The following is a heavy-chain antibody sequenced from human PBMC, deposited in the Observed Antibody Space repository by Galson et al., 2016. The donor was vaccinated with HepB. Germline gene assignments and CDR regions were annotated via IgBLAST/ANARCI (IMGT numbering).Heavy chain of an antibody. J-gene: IGHJ4*02. CDR3: ARERAAAGIIDY. CDR2: ISYDGSKK. V-gene: IGHV3-30*03. D-gene: IGHD6-25*01. CDR1: GFTFSSYG. Sequence: SLRLSCAASGFTFSSYGMHWVRQAPGKGLEWVAVISYDGSKKYYADSVKGRFTISRDDSKNTLYVQMNSLRTEDTAIYYCARERAAAGIIDYWGQGTLVTVSS.